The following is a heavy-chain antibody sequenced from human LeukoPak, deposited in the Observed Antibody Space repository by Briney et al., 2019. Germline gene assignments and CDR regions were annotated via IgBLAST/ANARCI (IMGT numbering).Heavy chain of an antibody. V-gene: IGHV3-48*01. Sequence: PGGSLRLSCADSGFTFSRFGMNWVRQAPGKGLEWVSYISSSSSTIYYADSVKGRFTISRDNAKNSLYLQMNSLRAEDTAVYYCARVGGSGTYPDAFDIWGQGTMVTVSS. CDR3: ARVGGSGTYPDAFDI. J-gene: IGHJ3*02. CDR2: ISSSSSTI. CDR1: GFTFSRFG. D-gene: IGHD1-26*01.